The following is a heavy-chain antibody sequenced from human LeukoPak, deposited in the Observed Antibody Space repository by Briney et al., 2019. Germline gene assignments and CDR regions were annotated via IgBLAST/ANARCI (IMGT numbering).Heavy chain of an antibody. CDR3: ATVGPLATDAFDI. J-gene: IGHJ3*02. D-gene: IGHD5-12*01. Sequence: ASVKVSCKVSGYTLTELSMHWVRQAPGKGLEWMGGFDPEDGETIYAQKFQGRVTMTEDTSTDTAYMELSSLRSEDAAVYYCATVGPLATDAFDIWGQGTMVTVSS. V-gene: IGHV1-24*01. CDR2: FDPEDGET. CDR1: GYTLTELS.